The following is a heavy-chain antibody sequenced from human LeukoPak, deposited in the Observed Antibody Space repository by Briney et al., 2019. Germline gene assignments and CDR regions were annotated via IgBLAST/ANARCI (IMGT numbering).Heavy chain of an antibody. V-gene: IGHV3-21*01. CDR2: ISSSSYI. J-gene: IGHJ6*03. Sequence: GGSLRLSCAASGFTFSSYSMNWVRQAPGKGLEWVSSISSSSYIYYADSVKGRFTISRDNAKNSLYLQMNSLRAEDTAVYYCARDRGIRPYYYYYMDVWGKGTTVTVSS. D-gene: IGHD1-14*01. CDR1: GFTFSSYS. CDR3: ARDRGIRPYYYYYMDV.